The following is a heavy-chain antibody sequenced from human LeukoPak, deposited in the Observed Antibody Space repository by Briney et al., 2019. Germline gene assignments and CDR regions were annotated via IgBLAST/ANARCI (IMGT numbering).Heavy chain of an antibody. CDR2: IKEDGTES. CDR3: AKVGRSLQTY. V-gene: IGHV3-7*03. Sequence: GRSLRLSCAASGFMFSXXXMSWVRLAPGKXLEWVANIKEDGTESYYVDSVKGRFTISRDNAKNSLYLQMNSLRVEDTAVYYCAKVGRSLQTYWGQGTLVTVSS. CDR1: GFMFSXXX. J-gene: IGHJ4*02. D-gene: IGHD5-24*01.